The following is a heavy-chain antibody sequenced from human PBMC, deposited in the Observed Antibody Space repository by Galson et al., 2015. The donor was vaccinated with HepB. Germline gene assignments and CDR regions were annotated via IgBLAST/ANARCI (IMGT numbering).Heavy chain of an antibody. CDR2: ISGSGGTT. V-gene: IGHV3-23*01. CDR3: ASQVHRVYGSGIDY. J-gene: IGHJ4*02. Sequence: SLRLSCAASGFTFSSYAMSWVRQAPGKGLEWVSGISGSGGTTNYADSVKGRFTISRDNSKNTLHLRMKSLRAEDTAVYYCASQVHRVYGSGIDYWGQGTLVTVSS. CDR1: GFTFSSYA. D-gene: IGHD3-10*01.